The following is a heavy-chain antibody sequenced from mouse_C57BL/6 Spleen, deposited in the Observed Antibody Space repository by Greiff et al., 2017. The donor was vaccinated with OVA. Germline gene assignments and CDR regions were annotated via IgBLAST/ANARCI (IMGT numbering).Heavy chain of an antibody. D-gene: IGHD4-1*01. CDR3: ARANWDEGYAMDY. CDR1: GYTFTDYY. Sequence: EVQLQQSGPELVKPGASVKISCKASGYTFTDYYMNWVKQSHGKSLEWIGDINPNNGGTSYNQKFKGKATLTVDKSSSTAYMELRSLTSEDSAVYYGARANWDEGYAMDYWGQGTSVTVSS. CDR2: INPNNGGT. V-gene: IGHV1-26*01. J-gene: IGHJ4*01.